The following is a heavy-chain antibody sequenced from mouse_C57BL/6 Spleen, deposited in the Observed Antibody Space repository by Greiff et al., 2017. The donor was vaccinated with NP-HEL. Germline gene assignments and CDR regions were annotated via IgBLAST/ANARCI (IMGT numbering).Heavy chain of an antibody. J-gene: IGHJ2*01. CDR1: GYTFTSYW. V-gene: IGHV1-61*01. CDR2: IYPSDSET. CDR3: ARVDGYSYLDY. D-gene: IGHD2-3*01. Sequence: QVQLKESGAELVRPGSSVKLSCKASGYTFTSYWMDWVKQRPGQGLEWIGNIYPSDSETPYNQKFKDKATLTVDKSSSTAYMQLSSLTSEDSAVYYCARVDGYSYLDYWGQGTTLTVSS.